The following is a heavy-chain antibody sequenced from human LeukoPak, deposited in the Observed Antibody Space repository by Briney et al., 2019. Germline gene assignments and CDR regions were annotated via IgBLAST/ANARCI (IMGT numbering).Heavy chain of an antibody. CDR1: GGSISSGGYS. CDR3: ARGSNYYDSSGYLTGAFDI. J-gene: IGHJ3*02. D-gene: IGHD3-22*01. CDR2: IYHSGST. V-gene: IGHV4-30-2*01. Sequence: SETLSLTCAVSGGSISSGGYSWSWIRQPPGKGLEWIGYIYHSGSTYYNPSLKGRVTISVDRSKNQFSLKLSSVTAADTAVYYCARGSNYYDSSGYLTGAFDIWGQGTMVTVSS.